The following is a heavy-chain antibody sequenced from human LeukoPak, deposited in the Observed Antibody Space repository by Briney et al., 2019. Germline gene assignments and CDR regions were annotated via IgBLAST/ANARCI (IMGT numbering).Heavy chain of an antibody. V-gene: IGHV3-11*04. D-gene: IGHD4-17*01. CDR1: GFTFSDYY. CDR3: ARAPNYGDYEGTLDY. J-gene: IGHJ4*02. CDR2: ISSTAITI. Sequence: PGGSLRLSCAASGFTFSDYYMSWIRQAPGKGLEWVSYISSTAITITYADSVKGRFTISRDNAKNTLYLQMNSLRAEDTAVYYCARAPNYGDYEGTLDYWGQGTLVTVSS.